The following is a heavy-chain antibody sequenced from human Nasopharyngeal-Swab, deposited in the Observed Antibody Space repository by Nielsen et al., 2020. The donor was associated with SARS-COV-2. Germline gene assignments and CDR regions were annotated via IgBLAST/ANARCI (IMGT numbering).Heavy chain of an antibody. Sequence: GESLKISCAASVFTFNNFGMHWVRHAPGKGLEWVAFISYEGSIRNSIDSVKGRFTVSRDSSKNTVYLQMNSLSPDAPAVYFCAKSMAYFQLSGTYNLDFWGQGTLVTVSP. V-gene: IGHV3-30*18. CDR1: VFTFNNFG. D-gene: IGHD2-21*01. CDR3: AKSMAYFQLSGTYNLDF. J-gene: IGHJ4*02. CDR2: ISYEGSIR.